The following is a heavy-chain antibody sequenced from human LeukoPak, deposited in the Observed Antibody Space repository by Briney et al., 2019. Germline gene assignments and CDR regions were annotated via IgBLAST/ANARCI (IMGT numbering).Heavy chain of an antibody. CDR1: GFTFSSYA. V-gene: IGHV3-30*03. D-gene: IGHD2-8*01. CDR3: AREKGNVIMLYAPTGPYDY. Sequence: GRSLRLSCAASGFTFSSYAMHWVRQAPGKGLEWVAIISYDGSNKYCADSVKGRFTISRDNSKNTLYLQMNSLRTEDTAVYYCAREKGNVIMLYAPTGPYDYWGQGTLVTVSS. CDR2: ISYDGSNK. J-gene: IGHJ4*02.